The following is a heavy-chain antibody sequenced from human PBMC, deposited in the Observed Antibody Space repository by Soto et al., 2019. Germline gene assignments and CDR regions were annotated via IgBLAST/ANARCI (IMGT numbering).Heavy chain of an antibody. CDR1: GGSITSHY. CDR3: ARQGFGQLHGLVDV. J-gene: IGHJ6*02. D-gene: IGHD3-10*01. Sequence: PSETLSLTCSVPGGSITSHYCSWFRQPPGKGLEWIGYIHHSGSTSYNPSLKSRVTMSVDTSKNHFSLKVNSVTAADTALYYCARQGFGQLHGLVDVWGPGTTVT. CDR2: IHHSGST. V-gene: IGHV4-59*08.